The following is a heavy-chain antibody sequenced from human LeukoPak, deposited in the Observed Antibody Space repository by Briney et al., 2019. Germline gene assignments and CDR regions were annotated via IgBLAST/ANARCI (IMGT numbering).Heavy chain of an antibody. Sequence: ASVKVSCKASGYTFTSYGISWVRQAPGHGLEWMGWISAYNGNTNYAQKLQGRVTMTTDTSTSTAYMELRSLRSDDTAVYYCARDKEAVLLWFGAPGGDYWGQGTLVTVSS. CDR2: ISAYNGNT. CDR1: GYTFTSYG. J-gene: IGHJ4*02. V-gene: IGHV1-18*01. CDR3: ARDKEAVLLWFGAPGGDY. D-gene: IGHD3-10*01.